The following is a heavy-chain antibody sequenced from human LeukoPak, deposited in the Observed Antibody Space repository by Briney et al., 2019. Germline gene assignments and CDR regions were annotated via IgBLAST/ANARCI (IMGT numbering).Heavy chain of an antibody. V-gene: IGHV3-30*03. D-gene: IGHD6-19*01. CDR1: GFTFSSYG. CDR3: ARARVAGYYYYGMDV. CDR2: ISSDGSNQ. J-gene: IGHJ6*02. Sequence: GGSLRLSCVGSGFTFSSYGIHWVRQAPGKGLEWVAVISSDGSNQYYSDSVKGRFTISRDNSKNTVDLQMNSLRAEDTAVYYCARARVAGYYYYGMDVWGQGTTVTVSS.